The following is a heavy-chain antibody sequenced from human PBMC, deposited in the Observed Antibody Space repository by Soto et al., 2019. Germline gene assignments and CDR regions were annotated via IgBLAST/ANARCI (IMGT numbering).Heavy chain of an antibody. D-gene: IGHD4-4*01. V-gene: IGHV5-51*01. CDR2: IYPSDSVI. CDR3: ARSHYYSSITGAFDI. Sequence: ESLKSSCKASGYIFTNDWIGWVRQMSGKGLEWMAIIYPSDSVIRYSPSFQGQVTISADKSISNAYLQWNSLKASDTAMYYCARSHYYSSITGAFDIRCQETTLPVS. J-gene: IGHJ3*02. CDR1: GYIFTNDW.